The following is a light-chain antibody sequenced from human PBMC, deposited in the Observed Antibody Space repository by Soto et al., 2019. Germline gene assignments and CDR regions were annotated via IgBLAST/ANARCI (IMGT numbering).Light chain of an antibody. CDR2: HAS. CDR3: QRRSNWPPVT. J-gene: IGKJ4*01. CDR1: QSFSSY. V-gene: IGKV3-11*01. Sequence: EIVLTQSPATLYLSPGERATLSCRASQSFSSYLAWYQQKPGQAPRLLIYHASNRTTGIPARFSGSGSGTDFALTISSLEPEDLVSYYCQRRSNWPPVTFGGGTKVQIK.